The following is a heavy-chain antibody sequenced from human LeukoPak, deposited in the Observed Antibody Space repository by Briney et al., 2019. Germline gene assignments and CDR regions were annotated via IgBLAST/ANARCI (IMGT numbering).Heavy chain of an antibody. V-gene: IGHV3-53*01. J-gene: IGHJ4*02. Sequence: GGSLRLSCAASGFSVSSNYMSLVRQAPGKGLELVALIYSDETTYYADSVKGRFTISRDNSKSTLYLQMNSLRAEDTAVYYCARHWELGGQGTLVTVSP. D-gene: IGHD1-26*01. CDR2: IYSDETT. CDR3: ARHWEL. CDR1: GFSVSSNY.